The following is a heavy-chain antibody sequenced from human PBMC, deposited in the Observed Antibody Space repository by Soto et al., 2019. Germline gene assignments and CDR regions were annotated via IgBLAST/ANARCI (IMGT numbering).Heavy chain of an antibody. V-gene: IGHV3-23*01. J-gene: IGHJ4*02. Sequence: WGSLRVSCASSGFTFSIYAMSWVRQAPGKGLELVSAISGRTGSTSYADSVKGRFTISRDNSRNTLYLQMNSLRAEDTAVYYCGVQYDYWGQGTLVTVSS. CDR1: GFTFSIYA. D-gene: IGHD1-1*01. CDR2: ISGRTGST. CDR3: GVQYDY.